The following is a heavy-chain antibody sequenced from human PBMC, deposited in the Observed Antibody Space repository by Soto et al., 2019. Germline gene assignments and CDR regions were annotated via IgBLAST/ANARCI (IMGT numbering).Heavy chain of an antibody. D-gene: IGHD4-4*01. CDR1: GFTFSSYA. Sequence: QVQLVESGGVVVQPGRSLRLSCAASGFTFSSYAMHWVLQAPGKGLEWVAVISYDGSNKYYADSVKGRFTISRDNSKHTMDLEMNSLRTKDTAVYYCASPLWRDDYKWGYVGIWGRGTLVNVYS. CDR2: ISYDGSNK. CDR3: ASPLWRDDYKWGYVGI. J-gene: IGHJ2*01. V-gene: IGHV3-30-3*01.